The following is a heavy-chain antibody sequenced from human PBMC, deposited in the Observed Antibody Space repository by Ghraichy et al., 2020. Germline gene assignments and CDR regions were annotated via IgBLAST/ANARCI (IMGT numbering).Heavy chain of an antibody. V-gene: IGHV4-38-2*01. D-gene: IGHD1-26*01. J-gene: IGHJ3*02. CDR1: GYSISSGYY. CDR3: ATPEWEQDSFDI. CDR2: IYYSGST. Sequence: SETLSLTCAVSGYSISSGYYWGWIRQPPGKGLEWIGNIYYSGSTYYNPSLKSRVTISLDTSKNQFSLRMTSVTAADTAVYYGATPEWEQDSFDIWGPGTMVTVSS.